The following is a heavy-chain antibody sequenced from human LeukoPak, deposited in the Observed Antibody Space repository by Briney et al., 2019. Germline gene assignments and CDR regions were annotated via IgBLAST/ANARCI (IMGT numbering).Heavy chain of an antibody. Sequence: GRSLRLSCAASGFTFSSYSMNWVRQAPGKGLEWVSFISSSSSYIYYADSVNGRFTISRDNAKNSLYLQMNSLRAEDTAVYYCARSLYDMLTGFVDYWGQGTLVTVSS. CDR3: ARSLYDMLTGFVDY. CDR2: ISSSSSYI. CDR1: GFTFSSYS. J-gene: IGHJ4*02. D-gene: IGHD3-9*01. V-gene: IGHV3-21*01.